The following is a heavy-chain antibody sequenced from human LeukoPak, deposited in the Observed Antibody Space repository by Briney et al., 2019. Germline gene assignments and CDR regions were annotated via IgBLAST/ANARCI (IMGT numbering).Heavy chain of an antibody. CDR1: GGSISSSY. V-gene: IGHV4-59*01. D-gene: IGHD4-23*01. J-gene: IGHJ4*02. CDR3: AGDGGNGAFDC. CDR2: IYYSGSP. Sequence: RSSETLSLTCTVSGGSISSSYWSWIRQPPGKGLEWIGYIYYSGSPNYNPSLKSRVTISVDTSKNQFSLKLTSVTAADTAVYYCAGDGGNGAFDCWGQGNLVTVSS.